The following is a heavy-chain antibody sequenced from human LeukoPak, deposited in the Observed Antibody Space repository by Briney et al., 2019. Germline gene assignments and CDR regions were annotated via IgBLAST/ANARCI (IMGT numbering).Heavy chain of an antibody. V-gene: IGHV3-7*04. CDR1: GFTFSRYW. CDR2: LKEDGSEK. J-gene: IGHJ6*03. CDR3: ARAGMETDPLDYYYYMDV. D-gene: IGHD5-18*01. Sequence: PGGSLRLSCAASGFTFSRYWMNWVRQAPGKGLEWVANLKEDGSEKYYVDSVKGRFTISRDNAKNSLYLQMNSLGAEDTAVYYFARAGMETDPLDYYYYMDVWGKGTTVTVSS.